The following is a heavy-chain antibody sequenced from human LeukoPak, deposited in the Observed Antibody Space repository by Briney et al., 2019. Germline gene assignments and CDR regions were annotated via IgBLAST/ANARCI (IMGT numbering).Heavy chain of an antibody. CDR1: GFTFNNYA. CDR2: ISGSGGTT. J-gene: IGHJ4*02. CDR3: AKAGDSSGYYHFDY. V-gene: IGHV3-23*01. D-gene: IGHD3-22*01. Sequence: GGTLRLSCAASGFTFNNYAMGWVRQAPGKGLEWVSVISGSGGTTYYADSVKGDFTISRDNSKHTLHLQMNTLRAEDTAIYYCAKAGDSSGYYHFDYWGQGTLVTVSS.